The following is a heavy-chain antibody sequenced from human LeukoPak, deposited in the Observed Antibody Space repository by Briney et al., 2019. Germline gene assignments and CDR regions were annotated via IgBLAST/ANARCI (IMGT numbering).Heavy chain of an antibody. Sequence: PGGSLRLSCAASGFTFSSYSMSWVRQPPGKGLEWVASIKQDGSEIYYVDSVKGRFTISRDNAKNTVFLQMNSLRAEDTAVYYCAAYGDNSDFAYWGQGTLVTVSS. CDR3: AAYGDNSDFAY. V-gene: IGHV3-7*01. J-gene: IGHJ4*02. CDR1: GFTFSSYS. D-gene: IGHD4-23*01. CDR2: IKQDGSEI.